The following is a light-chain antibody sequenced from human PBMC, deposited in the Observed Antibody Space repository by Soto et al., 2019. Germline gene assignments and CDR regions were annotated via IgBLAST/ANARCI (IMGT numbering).Light chain of an antibody. J-gene: IGLJ1*01. Sequence: QSALTQPASVSGSPGQSITISCTGTSSDIGRYNYVSWYQQRPGKAPKLLIYEVSNRPSGVSNRFSGSKSGNTASLTISGLQTEDEADYYCSSYTSSNTYVFGTGTQLTVL. CDR3: SSYTSSNTYV. CDR2: EVS. CDR1: SSDIGRYNY. V-gene: IGLV2-14*01.